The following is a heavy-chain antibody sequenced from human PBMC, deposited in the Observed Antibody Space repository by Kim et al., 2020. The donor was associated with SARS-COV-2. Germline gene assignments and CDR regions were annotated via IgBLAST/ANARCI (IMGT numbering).Heavy chain of an antibody. CDR2: ISSSGFST. CDR3: AKDDGRYSSGSVFDY. Sequence: GGSLRLSCAASGITFSSYAMSWVRQAPGQGLEWVSTISSSGFSTYYADSLKDRFTISRDNSESTLYLQMNSLRAEDTAVYYCAKDDGRYSSGSVFDYWGQGSLVTVSS. CDR1: GITFSSYA. V-gene: IGHV3-23*01. D-gene: IGHD5-18*01. J-gene: IGHJ4*02.